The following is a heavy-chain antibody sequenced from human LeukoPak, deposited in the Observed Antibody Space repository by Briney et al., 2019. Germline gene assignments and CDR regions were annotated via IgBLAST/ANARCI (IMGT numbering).Heavy chain of an antibody. CDR1: GYTFTSYG. CDR2: ISAYNGNT. Sequence: ASVKVSCKASGYTFTSYGISWVRQAPGQGLEWMGWISAYNGNTNYAQKLQGRVTMTTDTSTSTAYMELRSLRSDDTAVYYCAREGTHYDPLGYYFDYWGQGTLVTVSS. V-gene: IGHV1-18*01. D-gene: IGHD3-3*01. J-gene: IGHJ4*02. CDR3: AREGTHYDPLGYYFDY.